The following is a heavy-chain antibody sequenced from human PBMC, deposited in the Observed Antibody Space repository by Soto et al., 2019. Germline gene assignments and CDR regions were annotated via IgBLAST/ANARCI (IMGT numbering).Heavy chain of an antibody. J-gene: IGHJ4*02. CDR2: MFHTGST. D-gene: IGHD1-26*01. CDR3: ATYTGTYFVH. V-gene: IGHV4-59*01. CDR1: GGSMSSYY. Sequence: SETLSLTCSVSGGSMSSYYWSWIRQPPGKGLEWIGFMFHTGSTNYNPSLKSRVTISVDTSKNYFSLKMTSVTAADTAVYYCATYTGTYFVHWGRGTLVTVSS.